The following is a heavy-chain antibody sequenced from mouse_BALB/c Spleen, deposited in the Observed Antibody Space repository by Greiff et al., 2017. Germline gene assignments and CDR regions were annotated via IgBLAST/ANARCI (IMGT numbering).Heavy chain of an antibody. Sequence: EVMLVESGGGLVQPGGSLKLSCAASGFTFSSYTMSWVRQTPEKRLEWVAYISNGGGSTYYPDTVKGRFTISRDNAKNTLYLQMSSLKSEDTAMYYCARRRNGNYFDYWGQGTTLTVSS. CDR3: ARRRNGNYFDY. V-gene: IGHV5-12-2*01. J-gene: IGHJ2*01. D-gene: IGHD4-1*01. CDR1: GFTFSSYT. CDR2: ISNGGGST.